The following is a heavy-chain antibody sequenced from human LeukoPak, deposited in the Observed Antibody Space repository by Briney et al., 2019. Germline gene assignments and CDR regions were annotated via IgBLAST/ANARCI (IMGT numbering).Heavy chain of an antibody. CDR2: IYTSGST. CDR1: GGSISSYY. V-gene: IGHV4-4*07. CDR3: ARDTHQYYDFWSGFGFSLVGMDV. Sequence: SETLSLTCTVSGGSISSYYWSWIRQPAGKGLEWIGRIYTSGSTNYNPSPTSRVTISVDTSKNQFSLKLSSVTAADTAVYYCARDTHQYYDFWSGFGFSLVGMDVWGQGTTVTVSS. D-gene: IGHD3-3*01. J-gene: IGHJ6*02.